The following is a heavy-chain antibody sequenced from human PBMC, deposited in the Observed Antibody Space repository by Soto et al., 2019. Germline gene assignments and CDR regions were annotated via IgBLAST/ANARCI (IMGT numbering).Heavy chain of an antibody. CDR3: ARDSLMDTYYYYGMDV. Sequence: ASVKVSCKASGYTFTGYYMHWVRQAPGQGLEWMGWINPNSGGTNYAQKFQGWVTMTRDTSISTAYMELSRLRSDDTAVYYCARDSLMDTYYYYGMDVWGQGTTVTVSS. D-gene: IGHD3-10*01. V-gene: IGHV1-2*04. J-gene: IGHJ6*02. CDR2: INPNSGGT. CDR1: GYTFTGYY.